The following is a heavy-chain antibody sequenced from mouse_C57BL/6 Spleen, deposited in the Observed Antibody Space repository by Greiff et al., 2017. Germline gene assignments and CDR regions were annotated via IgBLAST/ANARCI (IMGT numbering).Heavy chain of an antibody. D-gene: IGHD2-1*01. CDR2: IDPSDSET. V-gene: IGHV1-52*01. CDR1: GYTFTSYW. J-gene: IGHJ2*01. Sequence: VQLQQPGAELVRPGSSVKLSCKASGYTFTSYWMHWVKQRPIQGLEWIGNIDPSDSETHYNQKFKDKATLTVDKSSSTAYMQLSSLTSEDSAVYYCAREGNFYYGNSYYFDYWGQGTTLTVS. CDR3: AREGNFYYGNSYYFDY.